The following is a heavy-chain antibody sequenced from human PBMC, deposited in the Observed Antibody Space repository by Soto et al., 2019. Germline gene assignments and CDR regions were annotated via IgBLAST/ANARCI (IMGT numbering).Heavy chain of an antibody. CDR2: ISSSSSYI. CDR1: GFTFSSYS. J-gene: IGHJ6*03. Sequence: EVQLVESGGGLVKPGGSLRLSCAASGFTFSSYSMNWVRQAPGKGLEWVSSISSSSSYIYYADSVKGRFTISRDNAKNSLYLQMNSLRAEDTAVYYCARPGHYYYYYMDVWGQGTLVTVSS. CDR3: ARPGHYYYYYMDV. V-gene: IGHV3-21*01.